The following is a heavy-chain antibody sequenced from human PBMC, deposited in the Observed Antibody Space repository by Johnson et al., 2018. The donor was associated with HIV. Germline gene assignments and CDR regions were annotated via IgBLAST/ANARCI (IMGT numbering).Heavy chain of an antibody. CDR2: ISYGGNKQ. CDR1: GFTFSSYA. Sequence: QVQLVESGGGVVQPGRSLRLSCAASGFTFSSYAMHWVRQPPGKGLEWVAVISYGGNKQYYVDSVEGRFTISSDNAKNSLYLQMNSLRAADTAGYYCARGSVFDSGGHAFDIWGQGTMVTVSS. CDR3: ARGSVFDSGGHAFDI. V-gene: IGHV3-30-3*01. D-gene: IGHD3-22*01. J-gene: IGHJ3*02.